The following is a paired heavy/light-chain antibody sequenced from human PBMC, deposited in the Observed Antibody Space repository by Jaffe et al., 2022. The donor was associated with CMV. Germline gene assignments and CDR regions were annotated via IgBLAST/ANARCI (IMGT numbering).Heavy chain of an antibody. V-gene: IGHV1-46*01. CDR1: GYTFTNYH. CDR3: ARDIVSNRMPLNYLDR. Sequence: QVQLVQSGAEVKKPGASVKVSCKASGYTFTNYHMHWVRQAPGQGPEWLGIINPSGDVTTYAQKFQGRITVTTDTSTSTVYMELSSLTSEDTAFYYCARDIVSNRMPLNYLDRWGQGTLVTVSS. J-gene: IGHJ4*02. D-gene: IGHD4-4*01. CDR2: INPSGDVT.
Light chain of an antibody. V-gene: IGKV3-11*01. CDR2: DAS. J-gene: IGKJ4*01. Sequence: EIVLTQSPATLSLSPGERATLSCRASQSVSNYLAWYQQKPGQAPRLLIFDASYRATGIPARFSGSGSGTDFTLTISSVEPEDFAVYYCQQRSKFLTFGGGTKVEIK. CDR1: QSVSNY. CDR3: QQRSKFLT.